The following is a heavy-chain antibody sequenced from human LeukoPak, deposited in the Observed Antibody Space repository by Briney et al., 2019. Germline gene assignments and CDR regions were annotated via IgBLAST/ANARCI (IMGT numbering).Heavy chain of an antibody. CDR1: GGSISSYY. CDR3: ARSHCGSSDLIDY. V-gene: IGHV4-59*08. D-gene: IGHD3-22*01. J-gene: IGHJ4*02. Sequence: SETLSLTCTVSGGSISSYYWSWIRQPPGKGLEWIGYIYYSGSTNYNPSLKSRVTISVDTSKNQFSLKLSSVTAADTAVYYCARSHCGSSDLIDYWGQGTLVTVSS. CDR2: IYYSGST.